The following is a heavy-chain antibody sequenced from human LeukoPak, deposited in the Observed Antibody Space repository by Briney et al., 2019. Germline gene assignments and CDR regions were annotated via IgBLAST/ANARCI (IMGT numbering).Heavy chain of an antibody. Sequence: SETLSLTCSVSGGSITSYSWSWIRQPPGKGLEWIGHVSDGGRTNYSPSLRSRVSISVDTSKNQISLKLNSVTAADTAVYFCARASTTFDDWGQGTLVTVSS. D-gene: IGHD1-14*01. CDR3: ARASTTFDD. CDR2: VSDGGRT. V-gene: IGHV4-59*01. CDR1: GGSITSYS. J-gene: IGHJ4*02.